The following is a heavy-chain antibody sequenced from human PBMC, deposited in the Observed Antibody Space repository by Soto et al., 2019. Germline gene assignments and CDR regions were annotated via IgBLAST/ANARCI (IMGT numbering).Heavy chain of an antibody. D-gene: IGHD6-19*01. V-gene: IGHV3-74*03. CDR3: AVAVAGKFDLDI. J-gene: IGHJ3*02. CDR2: TNGDGSST. CDR1: GFTFSGYW. Sequence: EVQLVESGGGLVQPGGSLRLSCAASGFTFSGYWMHWVRQAPGKGPMWVSRTNGDGSSTTYADSVKGRFTISRDNAKNTLYLQMNRLRAEDTAVYYCAVAVAGKFDLDIWGQGTMVTVSS.